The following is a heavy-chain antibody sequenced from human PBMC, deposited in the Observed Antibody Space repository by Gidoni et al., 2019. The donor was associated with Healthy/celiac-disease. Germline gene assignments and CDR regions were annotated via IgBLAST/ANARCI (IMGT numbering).Heavy chain of an antibody. Sequence: QVQLQESGPGLVKPSATLSLTCTVSGGSISSYYWSWIRQPAGKGLEWIGRIYTSWSTNYNPSLKSRVTMSVDTSKNQFSLKLSSVSAADTAVYYCARDNTTPLAVAGGFDYWGQGTLVTVSS. CDR1: GGSISSYY. CDR2: IYTSWST. J-gene: IGHJ4*02. D-gene: IGHD6-19*01. CDR3: ARDNTTPLAVAGGFDY. V-gene: IGHV4-4*07.